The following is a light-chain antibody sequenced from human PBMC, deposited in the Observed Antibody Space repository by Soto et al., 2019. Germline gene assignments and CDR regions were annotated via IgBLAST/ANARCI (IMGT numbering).Light chain of an antibody. CDR1: SSDVGSYNL. CDR3: CSYAGGNNV. V-gene: IGLV2-23*01. CDR2: EGS. Sequence: QSALTQPASVSGSPGQSITISCTGTSSDVGSYNLVSWYQQHPGKAPKLMIYEGSKRPSGVSNRFSGSKSGNTASLTISGLQAEDEADYYCCSYAGGNNVFGTGTKLTVL. J-gene: IGLJ1*01.